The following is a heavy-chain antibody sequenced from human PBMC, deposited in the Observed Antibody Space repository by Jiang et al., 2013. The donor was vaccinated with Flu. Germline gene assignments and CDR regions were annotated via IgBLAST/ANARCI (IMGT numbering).Heavy chain of an antibody. CDR1: GYTFTSYA. J-gene: IGHJ5*02. CDR2: INAGNGNT. Sequence: SGAEVKKPGASVKVSCKASGYTFTSYAMHWVRQAPGQRLEWMGWINAGNGNTKYSQKFQGRVTITRDTSASTAYMELSSLRSEDTAVYYCARGGRGSRQQLVPNWFDPWGQGTLVTVSS. CDR3: ARGGRGSRQQLVPNWFDP. D-gene: IGHD6-13*01. V-gene: IGHV1-3*01.